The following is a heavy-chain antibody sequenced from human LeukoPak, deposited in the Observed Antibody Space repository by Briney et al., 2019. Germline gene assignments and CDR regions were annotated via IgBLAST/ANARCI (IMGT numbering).Heavy chain of an antibody. D-gene: IGHD4-11*01. CDR2: IKQDGSEK. Sequence: GGSLRLSCAASGFTFSTYRMSWVRQAPGKGLEWVANIKQDGSEKHYVDSVKGRFTISRDNAKNSLYLQMSSLRAEETAVYYCTRVEETATTAAIIRKYSYYYYYMDVWGKGNTVTISS. V-gene: IGHV3-7*01. CDR1: GFTFSTYR. J-gene: IGHJ6*03. CDR3: TRVEETATTAAIIRKYSYYYYYMDV.